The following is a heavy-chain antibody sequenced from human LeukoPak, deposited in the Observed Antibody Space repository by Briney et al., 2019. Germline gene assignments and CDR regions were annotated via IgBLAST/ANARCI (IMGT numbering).Heavy chain of an antibody. CDR3: ARDTDYGDAFDI. D-gene: IGHD4-17*01. CDR2: ISSSGSTI. V-gene: IGHV3-48*03. Sequence: GGSLRLSCAASGFTFSSYEMNWVRQAPGKGLEWVSYISSSGSTIYYADSVKGRFTISRDNAKNSLYLQMNSLRAEDTAVYYCARDTDYGDAFDIWGQGTTVTVSS. CDR1: GFTFSSYE. J-gene: IGHJ3*02.